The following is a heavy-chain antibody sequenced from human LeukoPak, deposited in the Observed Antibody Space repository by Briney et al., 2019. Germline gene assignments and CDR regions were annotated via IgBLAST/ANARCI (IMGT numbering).Heavy chain of an antibody. Sequence: GSLRLSWSASGFTFNTSANHWVRQAPGKGLEYVSAISSNGGSTYYAGSVKGRFTISRDNSKNTLSLQMSSLRPEDSAVYYCVKLPYSDTSAYYVDYWGQVNVVSVSS. J-gene: IGHJ4*02. CDR2: ISSNGGST. V-gene: IGHV3-64D*06. CDR3: VKLPYSDTSAYYVDY. D-gene: IGHD3-22*01. CDR1: GFTFNTSA.